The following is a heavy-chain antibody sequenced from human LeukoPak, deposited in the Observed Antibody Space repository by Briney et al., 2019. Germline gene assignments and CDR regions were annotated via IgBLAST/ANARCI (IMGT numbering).Heavy chain of an antibody. V-gene: IGHV1-2*06. CDR2: INPNSGGT. CDR3: ARGSGWYYYYMDV. J-gene: IGHJ6*03. Sequence: GASVKVSCKASGYTFTGYYMHWVRQAPGQGLEWMGRINPNSGGTNYAQKFQGRVTMTRDTSISTAYMELSRLRSDDTAVYYCARGSGWYYYYMDVWGKGTTATVSS. CDR1: GYTFTGYY. D-gene: IGHD6-19*01.